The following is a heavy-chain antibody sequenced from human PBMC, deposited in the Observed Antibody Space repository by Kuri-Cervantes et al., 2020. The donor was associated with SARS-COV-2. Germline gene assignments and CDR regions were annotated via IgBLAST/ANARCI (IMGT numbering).Heavy chain of an antibody. Sequence: GESLKISCKGSGYSFTSYWIGWVRQMPGKGLEWMGIIYPGDSDTRYSPSLQGQVTISADKSISTAYLQWSSLKASDTAMYYCARLGNIWFGELLTPLPDQWGQGTLVTVSS. J-gene: IGHJ4*02. CDR1: GYSFTSYW. CDR3: ARLGNIWFGELLTPLPDQ. CDR2: IYPGDSDT. V-gene: IGHV5-51*01. D-gene: IGHD3-10*01.